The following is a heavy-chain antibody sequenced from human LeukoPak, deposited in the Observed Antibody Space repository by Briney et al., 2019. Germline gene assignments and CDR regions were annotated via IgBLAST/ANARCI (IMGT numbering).Heavy chain of an antibody. D-gene: IGHD4-17*01. CDR2: INHSGST. J-gene: IGHJ5*02. V-gene: IGHV4-34*01. CDR1: GGSFSGYY. Sequence: SETLSLTCAVYGGSFSGYYWSWIRQPPGKGLEWSGEINHSGSTNYNPSLKSRVTISVDTSKNQFSLKLSSVTAADTAVYYCARDYGTTEDRYWFDPWGQGTLVTVSS. CDR3: ARDYGTTEDRYWFDP.